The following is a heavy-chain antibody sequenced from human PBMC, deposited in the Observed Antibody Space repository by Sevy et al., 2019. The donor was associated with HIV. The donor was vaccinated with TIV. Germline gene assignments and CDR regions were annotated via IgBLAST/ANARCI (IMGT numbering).Heavy chain of an antibody. Sequence: GGSLRLSCAASGFTFNYYGMYWVRQAPGKGLEWVSFIRYDGSNKDYADSVKGRFTISRDNSKKKVYLQMNSLRGEDTAVYHCAKDRVVVVPAAPGLGYYYGMDVWGQGTTVTVSS. CDR1: GFTFNYYG. D-gene: IGHD2-2*01. CDR3: AKDRVVVVPAAPGLGYYYGMDV. J-gene: IGHJ6*02. CDR2: IRYDGSNK. V-gene: IGHV3-30*02.